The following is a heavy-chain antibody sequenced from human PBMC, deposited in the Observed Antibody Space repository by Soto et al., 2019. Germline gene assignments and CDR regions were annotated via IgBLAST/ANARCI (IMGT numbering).Heavy chain of an antibody. D-gene: IGHD2-2*01. Sequence: GGSLRLSCAASGFTFSSYAMTWVRQAPGKGLEWVSAISSGGSSTYYADSGKGRFTISRDNSKNTLYLQMNSLRAEDTAVYYCARYCTSPSCSVFYGMDVWGQGTTVTVSS. CDR3: ARYCTSPSCSVFYGMDV. J-gene: IGHJ6*02. V-gene: IGHV3-23*01. CDR1: GFTFSSYA. CDR2: ISSGGSST.